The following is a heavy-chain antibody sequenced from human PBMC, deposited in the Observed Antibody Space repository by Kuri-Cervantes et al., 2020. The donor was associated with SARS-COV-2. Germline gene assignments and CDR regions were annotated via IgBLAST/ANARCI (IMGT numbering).Heavy chain of an antibody. V-gene: IGHV4-39*01. CDR1: GASISSSSYY. D-gene: IGHD3-3*01. CDR2: IYYTGST. J-gene: IGHJ4*02. CDR3: ARRSYYDFWSGSNFDY. Sequence: SETLSLTCTVSGASISSSSYYWDWNRQPPGKGLEWIGSIYYTGSTYYNPSLKSRVTISVDTSKNQFSLKLTSVTAADTAVYYCARRSYYDFWSGSNFDYWGQGTLVTVSS.